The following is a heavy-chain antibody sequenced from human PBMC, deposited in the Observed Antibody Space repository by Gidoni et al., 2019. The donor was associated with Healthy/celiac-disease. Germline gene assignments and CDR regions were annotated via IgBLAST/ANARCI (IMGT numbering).Heavy chain of an antibody. CDR2: ISSSSSTI. D-gene: IGHD2-15*01. V-gene: IGHV3-48*02. CDR1: GFTFSSYS. CDR3: ARDLGGSCSGGSCYFVY. J-gene: IGHJ4*02. Sequence: EVQLVESGGGLVQPGGSLRLAGAASGFTFSSYSMNWVRQAPGKGLEWVSYISSSSSTIYYADSVKGRFTISRDNAKNSLYLQMNSLRDEDTAVYYCARDLGGSCSGGSCYFVYWGQGTLVTVSS.